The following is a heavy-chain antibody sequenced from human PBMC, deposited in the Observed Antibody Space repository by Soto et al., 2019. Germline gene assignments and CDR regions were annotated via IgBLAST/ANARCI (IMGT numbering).Heavy chain of an antibody. Sequence: SETLSLTCAVYGGSFSGYYWSWIRQPPGKGLEWIGEINHSGSTNYNPSLKSRVTISVDTSKNQFSLKLSSVTAADTAVYYCARSHGSYYYYGMDVWGQGTTVTVSS. CDR1: GGSFSGYY. CDR3: ARSHGSYYYYGMDV. J-gene: IGHJ6*02. V-gene: IGHV4-34*01. CDR2: INHSGST.